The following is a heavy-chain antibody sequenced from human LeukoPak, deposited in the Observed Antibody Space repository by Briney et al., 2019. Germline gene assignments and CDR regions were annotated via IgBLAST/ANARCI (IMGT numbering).Heavy chain of an antibody. D-gene: IGHD2-15*01. CDR1: GFTFSSYA. J-gene: IGHJ4*02. V-gene: IGHV3-23*01. Sequence: SGGSLRLSCAASGFTFSSYAMTWVRLAPGKGLEWVSAITDNGNTTYYADSVKGRFTISRDNSKNTLYLQMNSLRAEDTAVYYCATLRLSDHFDYWGQGTLVTVSS. CDR3: ATLRLSDHFDY. CDR2: ITDNGNTT.